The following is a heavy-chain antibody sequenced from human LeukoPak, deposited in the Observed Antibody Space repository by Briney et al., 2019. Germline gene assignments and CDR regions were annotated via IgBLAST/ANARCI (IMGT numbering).Heavy chain of an antibody. Sequence: ASVKVSCKASGYTFTSYGISWVRQAPGQGLEWMGWISAYNGNTNYAQKLQGRVTMTTDTSTSTAYMELRSLRSDDTAVYYCVRDTDYSGYDRAFDYWGQGTLVTVSS. CDR3: VRDTDYSGYDRAFDY. D-gene: IGHD5-12*01. V-gene: IGHV1-18*01. J-gene: IGHJ4*02. CDR2: ISAYNGNT. CDR1: GYTFTSYG.